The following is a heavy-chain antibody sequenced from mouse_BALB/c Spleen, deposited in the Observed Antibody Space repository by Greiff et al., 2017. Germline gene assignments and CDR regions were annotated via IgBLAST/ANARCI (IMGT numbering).Heavy chain of an antibody. V-gene: IGHV14-4*02. Sequence: EVKLQQSGAELVRSGASVKLSCTASGFNIKDYYMHWVKQRPEQGLEWIGWIDPENGDTEYAPKFQGKATMTADTSSNTAYLQLSSLTSEDTAVYYCNAPHYYGSSFAYWGQGTLVTVSA. CDR3: NAPHYYGSSFAY. D-gene: IGHD1-1*01. CDR2: IDPENGDT. J-gene: IGHJ3*01. CDR1: GFNIKDYY.